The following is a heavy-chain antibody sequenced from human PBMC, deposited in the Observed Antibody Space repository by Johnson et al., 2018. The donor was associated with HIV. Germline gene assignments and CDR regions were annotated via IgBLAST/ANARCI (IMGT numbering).Heavy chain of an antibody. J-gene: IGHJ3*01. V-gene: IGHV3-53*01. CDR3: ARSHEIGDRLWRAFDV. CDR1: GFTVSSNY. Sequence: MLLVESGGGLIQPGGSLRLSCAASGFTVSSNYMSWVRQAPGKGLEWVSVIYSGGSTYYADSVKGRFTISRDNSKNTLYLQMNSLRAEDTAVYYCARSHEIGDRLWRAFDVWGQGTMVTVSS. D-gene: IGHD4-17*01. CDR2: IYSGGST.